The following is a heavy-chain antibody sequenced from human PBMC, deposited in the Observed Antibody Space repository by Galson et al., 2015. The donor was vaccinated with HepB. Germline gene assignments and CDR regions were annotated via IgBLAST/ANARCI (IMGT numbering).Heavy chain of an antibody. CDR3: ARTFYYGSGTYFAPDY. V-gene: IGHV1-2*02. Sequence: SVKVSCKASGYRFIGHYIHWVRQAPGQGLEWMGWINPNSGGTDYAQKFQGRVTMTRDTSISTLYMELSRLRSDDTAVYYCARTFYYGSGTYFAPDYWGQGTLSPSPQ. CDR2: INPNSGGT. D-gene: IGHD3-10*01. J-gene: IGHJ4*02. CDR1: GYRFIGHY.